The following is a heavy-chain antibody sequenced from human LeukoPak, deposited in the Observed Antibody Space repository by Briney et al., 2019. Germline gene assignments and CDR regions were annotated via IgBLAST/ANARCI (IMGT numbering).Heavy chain of an antibody. CDR3: ARDKGGNSGKYYFDY. Sequence: PGGSLRLSCAASGFTFSSHSMNWVRQAPGKGLEWVSSISTSSIYIYYADSVKGRFTISRDNAKNSLYLQMNSLRAEDTAVYYCARDKGGNSGKYYFDYWGQGTLVTVSS. V-gene: IGHV3-21*01. CDR2: ISTSSIYI. CDR1: GFTFSSHS. D-gene: IGHD4-23*01. J-gene: IGHJ4*02.